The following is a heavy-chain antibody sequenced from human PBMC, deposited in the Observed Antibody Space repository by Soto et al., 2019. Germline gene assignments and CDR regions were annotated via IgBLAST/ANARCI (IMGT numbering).Heavy chain of an antibody. J-gene: IGHJ6*02. CDR3: AIAPPGSGFALDV. D-gene: IGHD2-15*01. Sequence: QVQLVESGGGVVQPGGSLSLSCAASGFIFNDYAMHWFRQAPGKGLEWVSFIWYDGSNKHDADPVEGRFTIARDNTENTLHRQMNSPRPEDTAVYYCAIAPPGSGFALDVCGQGTTVTV. V-gene: IGHV3-30*02. CDR2: IWYDGSNK. CDR1: GFIFNDYA.